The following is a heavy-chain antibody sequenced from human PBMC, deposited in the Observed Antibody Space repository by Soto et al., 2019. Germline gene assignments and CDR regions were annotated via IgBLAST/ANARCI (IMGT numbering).Heavy chain of an antibody. CDR1: GYTFTGYY. CDR3: ARDATLLRFLEWLSEGEYYFDY. Sequence: ASVKVSCKASGYTFTGYYMHWVRQAPGQGLEWMGWINPNSGGTNYAQKFQGWVTMTRDTSTSTVYMELSSLRSGDTAVYYCARDATLLRFLEWLSEGEYYFDYWGQGTLVTVSS. J-gene: IGHJ4*02. V-gene: IGHV1-2*04. D-gene: IGHD3-3*01. CDR2: INPNSGGT.